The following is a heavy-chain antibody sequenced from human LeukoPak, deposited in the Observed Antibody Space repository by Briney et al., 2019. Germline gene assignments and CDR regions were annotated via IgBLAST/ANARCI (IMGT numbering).Heavy chain of an antibody. CDR3: ARGTLEHCSGATCYPLHS. D-gene: IGHD2-15*01. J-gene: IGHJ4*02. Sequence: GGSLRLSCAASGFTFSNYAMSWARQTPGKGLECVSVVTGSGGDTYYTGSVNGRFTISRDSSKNTLYLQMNSLRAEDTAVYYCARGTLEHCSGATCYPLHSWGQGTVVTVSS. CDR1: GFTFSNYA. CDR2: VTGSGGDT. V-gene: IGHV3-23*01.